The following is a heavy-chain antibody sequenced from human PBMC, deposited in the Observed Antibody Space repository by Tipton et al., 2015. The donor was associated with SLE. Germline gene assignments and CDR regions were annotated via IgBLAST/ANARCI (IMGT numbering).Heavy chain of an antibody. D-gene: IGHD7-27*01. CDR3: ARESKWGRYFDY. V-gene: IGHV3-23*03. J-gene: IGHJ4*02. Sequence: LSLTCTVSGASISSYYWNWIRKAPGKGLEWVSVLYSRNGTTYYADSVKGRFTISRDKSKNPLYLQMNGLRAEDTAIYFCARESKWGRYFDYWGQGTLVTVSS. CDR2: LYSRNGTT. CDR1: GASISSYY.